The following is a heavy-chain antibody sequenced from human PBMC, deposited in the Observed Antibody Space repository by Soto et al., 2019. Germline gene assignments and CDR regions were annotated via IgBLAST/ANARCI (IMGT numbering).Heavy chain of an antibody. V-gene: IGHV4-38-2*02. Sequence: SETLSLTCTVSSSPINSRYYWGWIRQTPGKGLEWVASIYHSGSTHYNPSLKSRATISVDTSKIQFSLKLSSVTAADTAVYYCVREGGDNWFDPWGQGTLVTVSS. CDR3: VREGGDNWFDP. CDR1: SSPINSRYY. J-gene: IGHJ5*02. CDR2: IYHSGST. D-gene: IGHD3-16*01.